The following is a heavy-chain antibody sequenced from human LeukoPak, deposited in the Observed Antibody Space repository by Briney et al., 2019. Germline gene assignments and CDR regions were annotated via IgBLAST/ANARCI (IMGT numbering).Heavy chain of an antibody. Sequence: SETLSLTCTVSGGSISSGDYYWSWIRQPPGKGLEWIGYIYYSGSTYYNPSLKSRVTISVDTSKNQFSLKLSSVTAADTAVYYCARETSLAAPFDYWGQGTLVTVSS. J-gene: IGHJ4*02. CDR1: GGSISSGDYY. CDR3: ARETSLAAPFDY. CDR2: IYYSGST. V-gene: IGHV4-30-4*08. D-gene: IGHD6-6*01.